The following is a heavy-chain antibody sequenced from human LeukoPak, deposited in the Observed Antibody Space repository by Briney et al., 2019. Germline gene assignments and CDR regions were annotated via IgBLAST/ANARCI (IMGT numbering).Heavy chain of an antibody. D-gene: IGHD4-17*01. J-gene: IGHJ4*02. CDR1: GFTFSDYY. Sequence: GGSLRLSCAASGFTFSDYYMSWIRQAPGKGLEWVSYISSSGSTIYYADSVKGRFTISRDNAKNSLYLQMNSLRAEDTAVYYCARPHDYGDWYFDYWGQGTLVTVSS. CDR2: ISSSGSTI. V-gene: IGHV3-11*01. CDR3: ARPHDYGDWYFDY.